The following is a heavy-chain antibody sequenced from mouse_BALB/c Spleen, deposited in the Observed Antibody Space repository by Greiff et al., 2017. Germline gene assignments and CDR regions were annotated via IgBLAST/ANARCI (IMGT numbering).Heavy chain of an antibody. V-gene: IGHV1-54*01. CDR1: GYAFTNYL. CDR2: INPGSGGT. Sequence: QVQLQQSGAELVRPGTSVKVSCKASGYAFTNYLIEWVKQRPGQGLEWIGVINPGSGGTNYNEKFKGKATLTADKSSSTAYMQLSSLTSDDSAVYFCARDGYYWYFDVWGAGTTVTVSS. J-gene: IGHJ1*01. D-gene: IGHD2-3*01. CDR3: ARDGYYWYFDV.